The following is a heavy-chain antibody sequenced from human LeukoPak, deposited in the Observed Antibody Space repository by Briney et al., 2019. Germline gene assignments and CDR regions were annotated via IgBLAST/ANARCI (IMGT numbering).Heavy chain of an antibody. CDR1: GYTFTSYG. J-gene: IGHJ5*02. Sequence: ASVKVSCKASGYTFTSYGISWVRQAPGQGLEWMGWISAYNGNTNYAQKLQGRVTVTTDTSTSTAYMELRGLRSDDTAVYYCAREGKKYNWFDPWGRGTLVTVSS. CDR3: AREGKKYNWFDP. V-gene: IGHV1-18*01. CDR2: ISAYNGNT. D-gene: IGHD3-10*01.